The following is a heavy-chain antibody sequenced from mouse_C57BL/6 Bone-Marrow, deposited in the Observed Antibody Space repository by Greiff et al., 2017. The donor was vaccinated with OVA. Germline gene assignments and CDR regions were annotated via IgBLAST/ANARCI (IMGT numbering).Heavy chain of an antibody. CDR1: GYSITSGYY. Sequence: EVQRVESGPGLVKPSQSLSLSCSVTGYSITSGYYWNWIRQFPGNKLEWMGYISYDGSNNYNPSLKNRISITRDTSKNQFFLKLNSVTTEDTATYYCAREDGSSSFDYWGQGTTLTVSS. D-gene: IGHD1-1*01. CDR3: AREDGSSSFDY. V-gene: IGHV3-6*01. CDR2: ISYDGSN. J-gene: IGHJ2*01.